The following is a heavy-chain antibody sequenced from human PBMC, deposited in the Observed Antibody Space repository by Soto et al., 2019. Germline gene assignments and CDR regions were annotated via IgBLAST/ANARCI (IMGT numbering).Heavy chain of an antibody. CDR2: VSENGGSRGGT. D-gene: IGHD2-21*01. V-gene: IGHV3-23*01. CDR3: ASAKAVVIAALGI. J-gene: IGHJ3*02. CDR1: GFTFSSSA. Sequence: EVQLLESGGGLVQPGGSLRLSCTASGFTFSSSAMNWVRQAPGQGLEWVASVSENGGSRGGTYYADSVKGRSTISRDNSKNTLYLQMDSLRGADTAVYYCASAKAVVIAALGIWGQGTMVTVSS.